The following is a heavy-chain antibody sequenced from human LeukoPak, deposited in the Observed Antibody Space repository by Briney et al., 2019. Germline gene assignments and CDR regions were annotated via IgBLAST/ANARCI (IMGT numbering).Heavy chain of an antibody. CDR1: GGSISSYY. CDR3: ASAQLWPSYFDY. CDR2: IYYSGST. Sequence: ASETLSLTCTVSGGSISSYYWSWIRQPPGKGLEWIGYIYYSGSTNYNPSLKSRVTISVDTSKNQFSLKLSSVTAAGTAVYYCASAQLWPSYFDYWGQGTLVTVSS. V-gene: IGHV4-59*01. J-gene: IGHJ4*02. D-gene: IGHD5-18*01.